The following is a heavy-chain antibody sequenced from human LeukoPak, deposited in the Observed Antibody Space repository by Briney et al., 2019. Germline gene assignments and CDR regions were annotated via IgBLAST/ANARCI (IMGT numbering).Heavy chain of an antibody. CDR1: GFTFSSYE. Sequence: RPGGSLRLSCAAPGFTFSSYEMNWVRQAPGKGLEWVSYISSSGSTIYYADSVKGRFTISRDNAKNSLYLQMNSLRAEDTAVYYCARDGGPAYSGSPYGAFDIWGQGTMVTVSS. CDR2: ISSSGSTI. J-gene: IGHJ3*02. D-gene: IGHD1-26*01. V-gene: IGHV3-48*03. CDR3: ARDGGPAYSGSPYGAFDI.